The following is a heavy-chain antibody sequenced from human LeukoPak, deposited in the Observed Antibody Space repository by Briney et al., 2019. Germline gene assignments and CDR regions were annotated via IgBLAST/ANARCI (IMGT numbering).Heavy chain of an antibody. CDR1: GGTFSSYA. CDR2: IIPIFGTA. Sequence: AASVKVSCKASGGTFSSYAISWVRQAPGQGLEWMGGIIPIFGTANYAQKFQGRVTITADESTSTAYMELSSLRSEDTAVYYCAREGGYSGYEADYWGQGTLVTVSS. J-gene: IGHJ4*02. CDR3: AREGGYSGYEADY. V-gene: IGHV1-69*13. D-gene: IGHD5-12*01.